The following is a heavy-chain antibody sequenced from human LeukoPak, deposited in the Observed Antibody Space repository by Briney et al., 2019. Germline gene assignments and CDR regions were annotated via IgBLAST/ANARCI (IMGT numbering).Heavy chain of an antibody. CDR3: TRGKGDQGWY. Sequence: PGGSLRLSCTTSGFTFGDYGMNWFRQAPGKGLEWVGFIRSKAYGGTTEYAASVKGRFTISRDDSKSIAYLQMNSPKTEDTAVYYCTRGKGDQGWYWGQGTLVTVSS. D-gene: IGHD2-15*01. V-gene: IGHV3-49*03. J-gene: IGHJ4*02. CDR1: GFTFGDYG. CDR2: IRSKAYGGTT.